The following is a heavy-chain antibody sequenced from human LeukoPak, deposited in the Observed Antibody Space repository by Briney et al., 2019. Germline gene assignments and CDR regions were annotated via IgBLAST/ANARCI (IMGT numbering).Heavy chain of an antibody. CDR1: GFTFSSYA. D-gene: IGHD1-7*01. Sequence: PGGSLRLSCAASGFTFSSYAMRWVRQAPGKGLEYVSAISSNGGSTYYANSVKGRFTISRDNSKNTLYLQMGSLRAEDMAVYYCARALGITGTTGWFDPWGQGTLVTVSS. J-gene: IGHJ5*02. CDR3: ARALGITGTTGWFDP. CDR2: ISSNGGST. V-gene: IGHV3-64*01.